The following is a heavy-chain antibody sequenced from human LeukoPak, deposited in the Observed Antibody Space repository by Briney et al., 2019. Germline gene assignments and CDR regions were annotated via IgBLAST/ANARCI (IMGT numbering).Heavy chain of an antibody. V-gene: IGHV3-21*01. CDR1: GFTFSSYS. D-gene: IGHD3-3*01. J-gene: IGHJ4*02. CDR2: ISSSSSYI. CDR3: AREGDFWSGYYFDY. Sequence: GGSLRLSCAAFGFTFSSYSMNWVRQAPGKGLEWVSSISSSSSYIYYADSVKGRFTISRDNAKNSLYLQMNSLRAEDTAVYYCAREGDFWSGYYFDYWGQGTLVTVSS.